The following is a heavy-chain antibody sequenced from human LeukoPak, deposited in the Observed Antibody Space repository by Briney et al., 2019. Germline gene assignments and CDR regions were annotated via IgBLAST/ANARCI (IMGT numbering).Heavy chain of an antibody. V-gene: IGHV4-34*01. D-gene: IGHD6-19*01. Sequence: SETLSLTCAVYGGSFSGYYWSWIRQPPGKGLEWIGEINHSGSTNYNPSLKSRVTISVDTSKNQFSLKLSSVTAADTAVYYCAKSKQWLVRGAMDVWGKGTTVTASS. CDR3: AKSKQWLVRGAMDV. CDR1: GGSFSGYY. J-gene: IGHJ6*03. CDR2: INHSGST.